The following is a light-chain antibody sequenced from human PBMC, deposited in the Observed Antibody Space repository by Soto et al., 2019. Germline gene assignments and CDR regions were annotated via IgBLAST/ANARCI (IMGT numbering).Light chain of an antibody. CDR1: QSLLHSNGYNY. CDR2: LGS. CDR3: MEALQSPLT. V-gene: IGKV2-28*01. Sequence: DIVMTQSPLSLPVTPGEPASISCRSSQSLLHSNGYNYLDWYLQKLGQSPQLLIYLGSSRASGVPDRFSGSGSGTDFTLKISRVEAEDVGVYYCMEALQSPLTFGGGTKVEIK. J-gene: IGKJ4*01.